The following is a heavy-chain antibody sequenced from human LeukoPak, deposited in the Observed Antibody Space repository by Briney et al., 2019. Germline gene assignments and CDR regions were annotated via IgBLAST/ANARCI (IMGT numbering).Heavy chain of an antibody. D-gene: IGHD6-13*01. CDR1: GFTFDDYG. CDR3: AKAPLIHIAAAEETDKQQKNWYFDL. V-gene: IGHV3-20*04. Sequence: GGSLRLSCAASGFTFDDYGMSWVRQAPGKGLEWVSGINWNGGSTGYADSVKGRFTISRDNAKNSLYLQMNSLRAEDTALYYCAKAPLIHIAAAEETDKQQKNWYFDLWGRGTLVTVSS. J-gene: IGHJ2*01. CDR2: INWNGGST.